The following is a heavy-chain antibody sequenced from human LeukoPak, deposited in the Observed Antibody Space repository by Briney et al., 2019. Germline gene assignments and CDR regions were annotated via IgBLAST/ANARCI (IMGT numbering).Heavy chain of an antibody. Sequence: PGRSLRLSCVASGFTSNTYGMHWVRQAPGKGLDCVAFISHDGANEYYADSVKGRFAISRDISKNTLYLHMSSLRPDDTAVYYCAKGAYSYASGTYYFDYWGQGTLVTVSS. V-gene: IGHV3-30*18. CDR1: GFTSNTYG. CDR2: ISHDGANE. D-gene: IGHD3-10*01. J-gene: IGHJ4*02. CDR3: AKGAYSYASGTYYFDY.